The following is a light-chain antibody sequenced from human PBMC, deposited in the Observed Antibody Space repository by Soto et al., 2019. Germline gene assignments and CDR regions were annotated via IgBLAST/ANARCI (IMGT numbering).Light chain of an antibody. Sequence: DIQMTQSPPTLSASVGDTVTITCRASQLISPYLAWYQQKPGKAPRLLIYKTSRLQSGVPARFSGSEYGTEFTLTIRGLQPDDSATYYCLQDINYPWTFGQGTKVDIK. J-gene: IGKJ1*01. CDR1: QLISPY. CDR3: LQDINYPWT. CDR2: KTS. V-gene: IGKV1-5*03.